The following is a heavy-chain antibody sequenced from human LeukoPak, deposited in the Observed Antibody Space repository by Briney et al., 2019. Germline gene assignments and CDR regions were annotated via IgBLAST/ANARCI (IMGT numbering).Heavy chain of an antibody. Sequence: TSETLSLTCTVSGYSISSGYYWSWIRQPPGKGLEWIGYIYYSGSTNYNPSLKSRVTISVDTSKNQFSLKLSSVTAADTAVYYCARDAGIWFGPNNWFDPWGQGTLVTVSS. CDR2: IYYSGST. V-gene: IGHV4-61*01. J-gene: IGHJ5*02. CDR3: ARDAGIWFGPNNWFDP. D-gene: IGHD3-10*01. CDR1: GYSISSGYY.